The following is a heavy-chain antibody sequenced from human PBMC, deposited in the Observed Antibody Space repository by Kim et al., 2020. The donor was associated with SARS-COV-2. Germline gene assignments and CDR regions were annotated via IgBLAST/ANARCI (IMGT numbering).Heavy chain of an antibody. Sequence: SETLSLTCTVSGGSISSYYWSWIRQPPGKGLEWIGYIYYSGSTNYNPSLKSRVTISVDTSKNQFSLKLSSVTAADTAVYYCARHWRVGATTSFDYWGQGTLVTVSS. J-gene: IGHJ4*02. V-gene: IGHV4-59*08. CDR1: GGSISSYY. CDR2: IYYSGST. D-gene: IGHD1-26*01. CDR3: ARHWRVGATTSFDY.